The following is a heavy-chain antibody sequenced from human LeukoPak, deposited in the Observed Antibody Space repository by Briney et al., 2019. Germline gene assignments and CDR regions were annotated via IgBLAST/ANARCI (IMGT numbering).Heavy chain of an antibody. Sequence: GGSLRLSCAASGFTFSNAWMSWVRQAPGKGLEWVGRIKSKTDGGTTDYAAPVKGRFTISRDDSKNTLYLQMNSLRAEDTAVYYCASLIDRVLDAFDIWGQGTTVTVSS. J-gene: IGHJ3*02. CDR1: GFTFSNAW. V-gene: IGHV3-15*01. CDR3: ASLIDRVLDAFDI. D-gene: IGHD3-10*01. CDR2: IKSKTDGGTT.